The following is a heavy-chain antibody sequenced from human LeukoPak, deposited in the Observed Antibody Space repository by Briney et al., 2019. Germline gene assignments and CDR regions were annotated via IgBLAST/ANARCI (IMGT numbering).Heavy chain of an antibody. CDR2: VYYSGSA. J-gene: IGHJ4*02. V-gene: IGHV4-59*01. CDR3: ARGGYYFDY. Sequence: SETLSLTCTVSSGSIYSYYWSWIRQPPGKGLEWIGYVYYSGSANFNPSLESRVTISVDTAKNQFALKLTSVTAADTAIYYCARGGYYFDYWGQGSLVTVSS. CDR1: SGSIYSYY.